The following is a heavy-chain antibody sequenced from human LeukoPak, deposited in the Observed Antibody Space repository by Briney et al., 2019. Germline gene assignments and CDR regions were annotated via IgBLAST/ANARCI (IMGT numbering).Heavy chain of an antibody. CDR2: IYYSGST. J-gene: IGHJ2*01. CDR3: ARGLGRVWYFDL. V-gene: IGHV4-59*01. Sequence: SETLSLTCTVSGGSISSYYWSWIRQPPGEGLEWIGYIYYSGSTNYNPSLKSRVTISVDTSKNQFSLKLSSVTAADTAVYYCARGLGRVWYFDLWGRGTLVTVSS. D-gene: IGHD7-27*01. CDR1: GGSISSYY.